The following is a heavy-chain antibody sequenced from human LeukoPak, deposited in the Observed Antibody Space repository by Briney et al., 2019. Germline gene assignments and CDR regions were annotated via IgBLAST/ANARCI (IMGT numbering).Heavy chain of an antibody. CDR2: IVPILGTA. D-gene: IGHD5-18*01. Sequence: ASVKVSCKAPGGSFGRYAVSWVRQAPGQGLEWMGGIVPILGTANYAQKFQGRVTITADDSTGTAYMELTSLGSADTAVYYCARSQGYSYGSSYWGQGTLVTVSS. CDR1: GGSFGRYA. J-gene: IGHJ4*02. CDR3: ARSQGYSYGSSY. V-gene: IGHV1-69*13.